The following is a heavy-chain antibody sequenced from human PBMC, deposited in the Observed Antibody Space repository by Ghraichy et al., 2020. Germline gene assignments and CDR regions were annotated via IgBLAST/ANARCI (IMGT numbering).Heavy chain of an antibody. CDR1: GYTFTSYG. V-gene: IGHV1-18*01. CDR2: ISAYNGNT. CDR3: ARDLGVVVVPAAMFDY. J-gene: IGHJ4*02. D-gene: IGHD2-2*01. Sequence: ASVKVSCKASGYTFTSYGISWVRQAPGQGLEWMGWISAYNGNTNYAQKLQGRVTMTTDTSTSTAYMELRSLRSDDTAVYYCARDLGVVVVPAAMFDYWGQGTLVTVSA.